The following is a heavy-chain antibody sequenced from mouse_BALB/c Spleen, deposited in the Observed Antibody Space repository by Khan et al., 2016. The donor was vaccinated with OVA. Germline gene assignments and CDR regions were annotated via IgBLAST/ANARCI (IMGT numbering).Heavy chain of an antibody. CDR2: ISTGGHYT. V-gene: IGHV5-9-3*01. Sequence: EVELVESGGGVVKPGGSLKLSCSASGFTFSSFAMSWVRQTPEKRLEWVATISTGGHYTFYPDSVKGRFTISRDNARNTLYLQMSSLRSEDTAMXCCARSLVSYYAMDYWGQGTSVTVSS. CDR3: ARSLVSYYAMDY. CDR1: GFTFSSFA. D-gene: IGHD2-2*01. J-gene: IGHJ4*01.